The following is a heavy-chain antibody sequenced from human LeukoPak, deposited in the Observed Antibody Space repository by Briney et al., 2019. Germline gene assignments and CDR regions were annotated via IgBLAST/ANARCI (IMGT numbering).Heavy chain of an antibody. Sequence: GASVKVSCKASGYTFTSYAMHWVRQAPGQRLEWMGWINAGNGNTKYSQKFQGRVTIARDTSASTAYMELSSLRSEDTAVYYCARTTLILYPPDVWGKGTTVTVSS. CDR1: GYTFTSYA. J-gene: IGHJ6*04. D-gene: IGHD2-8*01. CDR2: INAGNGNT. V-gene: IGHV1-3*01. CDR3: ARTTLILYPPDV.